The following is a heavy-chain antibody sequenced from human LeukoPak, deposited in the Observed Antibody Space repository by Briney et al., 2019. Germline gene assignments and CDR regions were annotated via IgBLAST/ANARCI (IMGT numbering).Heavy chain of an antibody. CDR2: IGGDGDSI. V-gene: IGHV3-23*01. Sequence: GGSLRLSCAASGFTFSSHAMSWVRQAPGKGLEWVSAIGGDGDSIYYADSVKGRLTISRDNSKNTLYLQMNSLRAEDTAVYYCAKDDASMVRGPYYFDYWGQGTLVTVSS. J-gene: IGHJ4*02. CDR1: GFTFSSHA. D-gene: IGHD3-10*01. CDR3: AKDDASMVRGPYYFDY.